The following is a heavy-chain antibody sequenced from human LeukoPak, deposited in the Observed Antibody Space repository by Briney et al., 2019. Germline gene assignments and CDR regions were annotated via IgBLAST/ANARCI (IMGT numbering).Heavy chain of an antibody. V-gene: IGHV4-59*01. J-gene: IGHJ4*02. Sequence: SETLSLTCTVSGGSISSYYWSWIRQPPGKGLEWIGYIYYSGSTNYNPSLKSRVTISVDTSKNQFSLKLSSVTAADTAVYFCAGYGGYFFDYWGQGSLVTVSS. CDR2: IYYSGST. CDR3: AGYGGYFFDY. CDR1: GGSISSYY. D-gene: IGHD6-13*01.